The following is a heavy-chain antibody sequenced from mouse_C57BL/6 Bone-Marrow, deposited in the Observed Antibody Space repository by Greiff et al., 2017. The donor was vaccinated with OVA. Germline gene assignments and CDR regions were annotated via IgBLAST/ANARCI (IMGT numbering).Heavy chain of an antibody. Sequence: EVKLVESGGGLVQPGGSLKLSCAASGIDFSRYWMSWVRRAPGKGLEWIGEINPDSSTINYAPSLKDKFIISRDNAKNTLYLQMSKVRSEDTALYYCARSSHYYGSSYGAMDYWGQGTSVTVSS. J-gene: IGHJ4*01. CDR3: ARSSHYYGSSYGAMDY. CDR1: GIDFSRYW. CDR2: INPDSSTI. D-gene: IGHD1-1*01. V-gene: IGHV4-1*01.